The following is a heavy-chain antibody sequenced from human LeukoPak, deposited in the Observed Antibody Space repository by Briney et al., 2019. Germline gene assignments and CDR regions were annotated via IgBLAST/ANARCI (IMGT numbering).Heavy chain of an antibody. CDR1: GDTVSSNSAA. Sequence: SQTLSLTCDISGDTVSSNSAAWNWIRQSPSRGLEWLGRTYYRSKWCYDYAVSVKSRITISPDTSKNQFSLQLDSVTADDTAVYYCARGFALDFWGQGTMVTASS. CDR2: TYYRSKWCY. CDR3: ARGFALDF. V-gene: IGHV6-1*01. J-gene: IGHJ3*01.